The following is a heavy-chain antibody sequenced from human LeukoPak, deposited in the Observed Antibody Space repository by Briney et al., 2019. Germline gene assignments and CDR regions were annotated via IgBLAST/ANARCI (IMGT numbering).Heavy chain of an antibody. V-gene: IGHV4-34*01. CDR1: GGSFSGYY. D-gene: IGHD6-13*01. CDR2: INHSGST. CDR3: ARTFSSSWSSHFDY. Sequence: SETLSLTCAVYGGSFSGYYWSWIRQPPGKGLEWIGEINHSGSTNYNPSLKSRVTISVDTSKNQFSLKLSSVTAADTAVYYCARTFSSSWSSHFDYWGQGTLVTVSS. J-gene: IGHJ4*02.